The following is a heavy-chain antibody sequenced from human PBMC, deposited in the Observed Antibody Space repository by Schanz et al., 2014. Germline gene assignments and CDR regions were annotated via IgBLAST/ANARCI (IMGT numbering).Heavy chain of an antibody. Sequence: EGQLVESGGGLVQPGGSLRLSCTVSGFTVNNYAMNWVRQAPGRGLEWVSGITRQGTTYYADFVKGRFSISRDLSSNTLYLQMNSLRAEDTAVYYCATEGPRGTRHPINYYYAMDNWGQGTKVTV. CDR3: ATEGPRGTRHPINYYYAMDN. CDR1: GFTVNNYA. V-gene: IGHV3-23*04. J-gene: IGHJ6*02. CDR2: ITRQGTT. D-gene: IGHD6-6*01.